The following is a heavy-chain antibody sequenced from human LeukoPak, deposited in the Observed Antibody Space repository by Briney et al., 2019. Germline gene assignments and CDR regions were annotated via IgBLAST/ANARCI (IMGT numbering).Heavy chain of an antibody. D-gene: IGHD3-3*01. CDR1: GFTFNIYN. CDR3: AKAGGSSGVIIIKANWFDS. J-gene: IGHJ5*01. Sequence: GGSLRLSCAASGFTFNIYNMNWVRQAPGKGLEWVSSISGGSDYIYYADSVKGRFTISRDNAKDSLYLQMNSLRDEDTAVYYCAKAGGSSGVIIIKANWFDSWGRGTLVTVSS. CDR2: ISGGSDYI. V-gene: IGHV3-21*01.